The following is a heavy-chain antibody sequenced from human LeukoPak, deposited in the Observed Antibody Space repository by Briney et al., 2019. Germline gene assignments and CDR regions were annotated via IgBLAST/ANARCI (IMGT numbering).Heavy chain of an antibody. CDR2: ISGSGGST. V-gene: IGHV3-23*01. Sequence: GGSLRLSCAASGLTFSSYAMSWVRQAPGKGLEWVSAISGSGGSTYYADSVKGRFTISRDNSKNTLYLQMNSLRAEDTAVYYCAKSPTPYGSGSNNWFDPWGQGTLVTVSS. CDR3: AKSPTPYGSGSNNWFDP. CDR1: GLTFSSYA. J-gene: IGHJ5*02. D-gene: IGHD3-10*01.